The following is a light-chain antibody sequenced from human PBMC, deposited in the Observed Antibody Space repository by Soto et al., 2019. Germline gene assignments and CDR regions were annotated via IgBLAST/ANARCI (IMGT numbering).Light chain of an antibody. CDR3: KHYDVLPPLT. Sequence: DIQMTQSPSSLSASVGDRVTITCQASRDIKNYLNWYQQKPGKAPDLLIYDASNLKIGVPSRFSGSGSGTHFTFTISNLQPEDIATYYCKHYDVLPPLTFGGGTKVEIK. V-gene: IGKV1-33*01. J-gene: IGKJ4*01. CDR2: DAS. CDR1: RDIKNY.